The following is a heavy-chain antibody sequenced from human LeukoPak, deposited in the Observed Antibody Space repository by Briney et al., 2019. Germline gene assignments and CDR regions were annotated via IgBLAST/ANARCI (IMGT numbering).Heavy chain of an antibody. CDR2: IYYSGST. D-gene: IGHD6-19*01. CDR1: GGSISSSSYC. V-gene: IGHV4-39*01. Sequence: ESSETLSLTCTVSGGSISSSSYCWGWLRQPPGKGLEWIGSIYYSGSTYYNPSLKSRVTISVDTTKNQFSLKLSSVTAADTAVYYCARHRAYSSGWYYYYGMDVWGQGTTVTVSS. CDR3: ARHRAYSSGWYYYYGMDV. J-gene: IGHJ6*02.